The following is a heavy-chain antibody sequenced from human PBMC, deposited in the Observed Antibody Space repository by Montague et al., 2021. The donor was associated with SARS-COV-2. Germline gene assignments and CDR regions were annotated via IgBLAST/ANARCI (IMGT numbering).Heavy chain of an antibody. CDR2: IYYSGST. D-gene: IGHD3-22*01. J-gene: IGHJ4*02. Sequence: SETLSLTCTVSGGSISSYYWCWIRLPQGQGLEWIGYIYYSGSTNYNSSLKSRVTISVDTSKNQFSLKLSSVTAADTAVYYCARVFPSLIVFIPYFDYWGQGTLVTVSS. V-gene: IGHV4-59*01. CDR1: GGSISSYY. CDR3: ARVFPSLIVFIPYFDY.